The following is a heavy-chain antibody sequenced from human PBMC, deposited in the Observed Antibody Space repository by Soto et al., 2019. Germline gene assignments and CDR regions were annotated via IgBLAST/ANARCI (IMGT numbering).Heavy chain of an antibody. V-gene: IGHV1-69*13. D-gene: IGHD6-6*01. Sequence: ASVKVSCKASGGTFSSYAISWVRQAPGQGLEWMGGIIPIFGTANYAQKFQGRVKITADESTSTAYMELSSLRSEDTAAYYCARGGKQLVPSLWFDPWGQGTLVTVSS. CDR1: GGTFSSYA. CDR2: IIPIFGTA. J-gene: IGHJ5*02. CDR3: ARGGKQLVPSLWFDP.